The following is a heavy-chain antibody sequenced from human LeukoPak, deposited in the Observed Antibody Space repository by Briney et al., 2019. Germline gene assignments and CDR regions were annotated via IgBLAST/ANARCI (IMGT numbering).Heavy chain of an antibody. CDR1: GGTISSSSYY. D-gene: IGHD3-3*01. Sequence: SETLSLTCTVSGGTISSSSYYWGWIRQPPGKGLEWIGSIYYSGSTYYNPSLKSRVTISVDTSKNQFSLKLSSVTAADTAVYYCARVMVWSVLPWGQGTLVTVSS. V-gene: IGHV4-39*07. CDR3: ARVMVWSVLP. CDR2: IYYSGST. J-gene: IGHJ5*02.